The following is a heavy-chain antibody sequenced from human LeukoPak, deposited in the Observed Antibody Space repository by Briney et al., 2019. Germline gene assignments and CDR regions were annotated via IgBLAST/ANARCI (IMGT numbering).Heavy chain of an antibody. J-gene: IGHJ4*02. CDR2: ISGSGGST. Sequence: GGSLRLSCAASGFPFSSYGMSWVRQAPGKGLEGVSAISGSGGSTYYADSVKGRFTIPRDNSKNTLYLQMNSLRAEDTAVYYCAKDSIVGANFDYWGQGTLVTASS. CDR1: GFPFSSYG. V-gene: IGHV3-23*01. D-gene: IGHD1-26*01. CDR3: AKDSIVGANFDY.